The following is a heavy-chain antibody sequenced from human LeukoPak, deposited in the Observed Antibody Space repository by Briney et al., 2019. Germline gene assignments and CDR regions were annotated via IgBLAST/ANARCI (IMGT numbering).Heavy chain of an antibody. D-gene: IGHD4-17*01. CDR1: GGSFSGYY. V-gene: IGHV4-34*01. CDR3: ARGEGYYGAYREG. J-gene: IGHJ4*02. CDR2: IDHSGST. Sequence: PSETLSLTCAVYGGSFSGYYWSWIRQPPGKGLEWIGKIDHSGSTKYNPSLKSRVTISEDTSKNQFSLKLRSVTAADTAVYYCARGEGYYGAYREGWGQGTLVTVSS.